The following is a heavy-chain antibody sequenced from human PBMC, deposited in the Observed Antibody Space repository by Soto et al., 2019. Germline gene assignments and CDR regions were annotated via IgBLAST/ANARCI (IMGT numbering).Heavy chain of an antibody. Sequence: SETLSLTCTVSGGSISSYYWSWIRQPPGKGLEWIGYIYYSGSTNYNPSLKSRVTLSVDTSKNQFSLKLSSVTAADTAVYYCARAYYYGSGSPGGYYYYYGMDVWGQGTTVTVSS. CDR2: IYYSGST. V-gene: IGHV4-59*01. CDR1: GGSISSYY. D-gene: IGHD3-10*01. J-gene: IGHJ6*02. CDR3: ARAYYYGSGSPGGYYYYYGMDV.